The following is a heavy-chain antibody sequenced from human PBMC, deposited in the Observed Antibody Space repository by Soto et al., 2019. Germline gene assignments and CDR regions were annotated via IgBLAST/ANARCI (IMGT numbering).Heavy chain of an antibody. CDR1: GGSISSSSYY. CDR3: ARLVPATAIRFYYYYCGMDV. J-gene: IGHJ6*01. V-gene: IGHV4-39*01. CDR2: IYYSGST. Sequence: PSESLSLTCTVSGGSISSSSYYWGWIRKPPGKGLEWIGSIYYSGSTYYNPSLKSRVTISVDTSKNQFSLKLSSVTAADTAVYYCARLVPATAIRFYYYYCGMDVWGQGTMVTVS. D-gene: IGHD2-2*01.